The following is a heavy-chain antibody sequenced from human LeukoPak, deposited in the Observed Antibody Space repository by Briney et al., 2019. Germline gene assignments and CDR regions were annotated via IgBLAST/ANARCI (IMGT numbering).Heavy chain of an antibody. CDR2: IKEDGSEK. CDR1: GFTFSSFW. V-gene: IGHV3-7*01. D-gene: IGHD7-27*01. Sequence: PGGSLRLSCAASGFTFSSFWMNWVRQAPGKGPEWVANIKEDGSEKYYVDSVKGRFTISRDNAKNSLYLQMNSLRAEDTAVYYCARNWGWFDYWGQGTLVTVSS. J-gene: IGHJ4*02. CDR3: ARNWGWFDY.